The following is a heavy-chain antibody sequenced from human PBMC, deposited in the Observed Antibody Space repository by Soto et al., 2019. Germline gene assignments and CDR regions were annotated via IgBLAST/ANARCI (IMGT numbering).Heavy chain of an antibody. Sequence: QVQLVQSGAEVKKPGASVKVSCKASGYTFISYAMHWVRQAPGQRLEWMGWINAGNGNTKYSQKFQGRVTITRETSASTAYLELSSLRSEDTAVYYCARATYRVRGVTKYYFDYWGKGTLVTVSS. J-gene: IGHJ4*02. CDR3: ARATYRVRGVTKYYFDY. CDR1: GYTFISYA. CDR2: INAGNGNT. V-gene: IGHV1-3*01. D-gene: IGHD3-10*01.